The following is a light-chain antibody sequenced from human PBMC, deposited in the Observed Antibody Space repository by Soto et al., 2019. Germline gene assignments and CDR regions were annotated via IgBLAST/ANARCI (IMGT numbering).Light chain of an antibody. CDR1: QSVGSR. CDR2: ETS. CDR3: QQYHTWHPIT. Sequence: IVLTQSPDTVSVSPGEGSELSCRASQSVGSRVAWYQQKFVQTPRLLXYETSTRAKGIPARFSGSGSGADFTLSISSLQPGDVGIYSCQQYHTWHPITFGQGTRLEIK. V-gene: IGKV3-15*01. J-gene: IGKJ5*01.